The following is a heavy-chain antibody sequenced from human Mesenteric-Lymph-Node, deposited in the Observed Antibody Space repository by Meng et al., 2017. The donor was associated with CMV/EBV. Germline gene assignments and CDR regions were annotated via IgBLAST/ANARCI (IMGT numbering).Heavy chain of an antibody. CDR3: VTPSGHLVY. Sequence: GGSLRLSCAASGFTFSDYSMNWVRQAPGKGLEWVSYISSSSTIYYADSVKGRFTISRDNAKNSLYLQMNSLRAEDTAVYYCVTPSGHLVYWGQGTLVTVSS. V-gene: IGHV3-69-1*01. D-gene: IGHD6-6*01. J-gene: IGHJ4*02. CDR1: GFTFSDYS. CDR2: ISSSSTI.